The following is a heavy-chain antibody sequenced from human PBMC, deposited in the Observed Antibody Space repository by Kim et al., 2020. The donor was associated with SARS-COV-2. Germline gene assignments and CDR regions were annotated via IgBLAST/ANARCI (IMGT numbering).Heavy chain of an antibody. Sequence: GESLKISCKGSGSSFTTYWINWVRQMPGKGLEWMGTIDPSDSHTNYSPSFQGHVTISADTSIDTAYLQWSSLKASDTAIYYCARPMTPTTFGLVDAVIHAGFDIWGQGTMVTVSS. CDR2: IDPSDSHT. CDR1: GSSFTTYW. D-gene: IGHD3-3*01. CDR3: ARPMTPTTFGLVDAVIHAGFDI. V-gene: IGHV5-10-1*01. J-gene: IGHJ3*02.